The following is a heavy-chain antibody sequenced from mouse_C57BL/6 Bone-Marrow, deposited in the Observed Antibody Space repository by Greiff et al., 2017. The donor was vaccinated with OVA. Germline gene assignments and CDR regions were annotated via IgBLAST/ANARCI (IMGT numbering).Heavy chain of an antibody. V-gene: IGHV14-4*01. D-gene: IGHD1-1*01. J-gene: IGHJ2*01. Sequence: VQLQQSGAELVRPGASVKLSCTASGFNFTDDYMHWVKQSPEQGLEWIGWFDPENGDTEYAPKFQGKATITADTSSNTAYLQLSSLTSEDTAVYYCTTFCYGSFDYWGQGTTLTVSS. CDR1: GFNFTDDY. CDR3: TTFCYGSFDY. CDR2: FDPENGDT.